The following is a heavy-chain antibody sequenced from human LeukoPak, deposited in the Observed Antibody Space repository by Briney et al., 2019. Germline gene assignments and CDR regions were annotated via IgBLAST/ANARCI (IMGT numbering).Heavy chain of an antibody. CDR2: IVPIFGKP. J-gene: IGHJ3*02. V-gene: IGHV1-69*06. CDR1: GGTFSTYA. Sequence: SVKVSCKASGGTFSTYAISWVRQAPGQGLEWMGGIVPIFGKPSYAQKFQGRVTITADTSTSTVYMELSSLRSDDTAVYYCARGKLLDTFDIWGQGTMAAASS. CDR3: ARGKLLDTFDI. D-gene: IGHD3-10*01.